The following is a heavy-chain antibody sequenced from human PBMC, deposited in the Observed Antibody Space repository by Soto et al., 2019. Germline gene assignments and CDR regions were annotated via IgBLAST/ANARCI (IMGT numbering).Heavy chain of an antibody. V-gene: IGHV1-69*13. CDR2: IIPIFGTA. D-gene: IGHD3-10*01. Sequence: SVKVSCKASGGTFSSYAISWVRQAPGQGLEWMGGIIPIFGTANYAQKFQGRVTITADESTSTAYMELSSLRSEDTAVYYCARDSRSYYGSGSYYNLFDYWGQGTLVTVSS. CDR1: GGTFSSYA. CDR3: ARDSRSYYGSGSYYNLFDY. J-gene: IGHJ4*02.